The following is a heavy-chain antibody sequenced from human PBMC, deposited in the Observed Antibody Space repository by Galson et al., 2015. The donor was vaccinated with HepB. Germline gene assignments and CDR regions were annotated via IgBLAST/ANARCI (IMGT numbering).Heavy chain of an antibody. CDR2: IYPGDSDT. CDR1: GYSFTSYW. V-gene: IGHV5-51*03. D-gene: IGHD3-10*01. CDR3: ARRLTYGSGRGYYYGMDV. Sequence: QSGAEVKKPGESLKISCKGSGYSFTSYWIGWVRQMPGKGLEWMGIIYPGDSDTRYSPSFQGQVTISADKSISTAYLQWSSLKASDTAMYYCARRLTYGSGRGYYYGMDVWGQGTTVTVSS. J-gene: IGHJ6*02.